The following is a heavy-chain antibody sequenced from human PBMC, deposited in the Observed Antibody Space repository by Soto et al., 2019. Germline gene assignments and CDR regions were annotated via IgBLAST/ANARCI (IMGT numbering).Heavy chain of an antibody. V-gene: IGHV1-46*01. CDR1: GYTFTSYY. Sequence: ASVKVSCKASGYTFTSYYMHWVRQAPGQGLEWMGIINPSGGSTSYAQKFQGRVTMTRDTSTSTVYMELSSLRSEDTAVYYCGKKFWGGDCFSAYYYKGREVGGKGTRAPVS. CDR3: GKKFWGGDCFSAYYYKGREV. CDR2: INPSGGST. J-gene: IGHJ6*04. D-gene: IGHD2-21*02.